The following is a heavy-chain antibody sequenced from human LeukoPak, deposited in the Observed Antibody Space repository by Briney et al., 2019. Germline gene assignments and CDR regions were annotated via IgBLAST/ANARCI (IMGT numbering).Heavy chain of an antibody. CDR3: ARQARDYGDYVDY. D-gene: IGHD4-17*01. V-gene: IGHV5-10-1*01. CDR2: IDPSDSYT. Sequence: GASLKISCKGSGYSFTSYWISWVRQMPGKGLEWMGRIDPSDSYTNYSPSFQGHVTISADKSISTAYLQWSSLKASDTAMYYCARQARDYGDYVDYWGQGTLVTVSS. CDR1: GYSFTSYW. J-gene: IGHJ4*02.